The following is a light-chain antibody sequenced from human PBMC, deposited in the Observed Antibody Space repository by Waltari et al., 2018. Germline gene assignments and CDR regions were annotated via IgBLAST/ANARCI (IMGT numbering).Light chain of an antibody. CDR3: QQSYSYPLT. J-gene: IGKJ4*01. V-gene: IGKV1-39*01. CDR2: AAS. CDR1: QSISEY. Sequence: DIQMTQSPSSLSASLGDRVTITCRASQSISEYFNWYQHKVGKAPRLLIYAASRLQSGVPSRFSGSGSGTDFSLTISSLQPEDFATYYCQQSYSYPLTFGGGTEVEIK.